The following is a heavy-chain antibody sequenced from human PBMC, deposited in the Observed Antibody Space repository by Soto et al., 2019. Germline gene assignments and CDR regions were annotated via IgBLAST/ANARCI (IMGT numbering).Heavy chain of an antibody. Sequence: QVQLVQSGAEVKKPGASVKVSCKASGYTFTSYGISWVRQAPGQGLEWMGWISAYNGNTNYAQKLQGRVTMTTDTXTXTXXTELRSLRSDDTAVYYCARYDFWSGYLDYYYGMDVWGQGTTVTVSS. J-gene: IGHJ6*02. D-gene: IGHD3-3*01. CDR3: ARYDFWSGYLDYYYGMDV. V-gene: IGHV1-18*01. CDR1: GYTFTSYG. CDR2: ISAYNGNT.